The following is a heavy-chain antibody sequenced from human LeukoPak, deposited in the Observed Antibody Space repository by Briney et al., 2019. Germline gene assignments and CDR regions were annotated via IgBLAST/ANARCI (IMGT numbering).Heavy chain of an antibody. CDR1: GFTFSRYW. J-gene: IGHJ1*01. CDR2: IKSDGST. D-gene: IGHD3-22*01. CDR3: ARAPAEIGGYYPEYFRH. V-gene: IGHV3-74*01. Sequence: PGGALRLSCAASGFTFSRYWIHWVRQAPGKGLVWVSRIKSDGSTNYADSVKGRFTISRDNAKNTVSLQMNSLRAEDTGVYYCARAPAEIGGYYPEYFRHWGQGTLVTVSS.